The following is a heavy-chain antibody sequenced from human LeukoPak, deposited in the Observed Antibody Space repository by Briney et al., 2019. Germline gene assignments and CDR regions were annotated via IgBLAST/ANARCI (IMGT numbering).Heavy chain of an antibody. V-gene: IGHV4-59*01. CDR2: ISYSGST. J-gene: IGHJ5*02. Sequence: SETLSLTCTVSGGSISSYYWSWIRQHPGKGLEWIGYISYSGSTNYNPSLKSRVAISVDTSKNQFSLKLSSVTAADTAVYYCARNKAVTFNWFDPWGQGTLVTVSS. D-gene: IGHD6-19*01. CDR1: GGSISSYY. CDR3: ARNKAVTFNWFDP.